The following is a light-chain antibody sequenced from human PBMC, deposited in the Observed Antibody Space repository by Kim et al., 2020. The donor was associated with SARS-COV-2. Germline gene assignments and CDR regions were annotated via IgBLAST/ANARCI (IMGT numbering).Light chain of an antibody. Sequence: ASVGDRVTITCRASQSICNYLNWYQQKPGNAPKLLIYGVSSVQSGVPSRFSGSGSGTDFTLTISSLQPEDFATYYCQQSYSTRWTFGQGTKVDIK. CDR3: QQSYSTRWT. CDR1: QSICNY. V-gene: IGKV1-39*01. J-gene: IGKJ1*01. CDR2: GVS.